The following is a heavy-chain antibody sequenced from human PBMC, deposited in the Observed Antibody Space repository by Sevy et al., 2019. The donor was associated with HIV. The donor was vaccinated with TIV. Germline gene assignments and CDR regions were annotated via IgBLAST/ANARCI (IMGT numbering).Heavy chain of an antibody. CDR1: GYTFTSYG. V-gene: IGHV1-18*04. J-gene: IGHJ5*02. Sequence: ASVKVSCKASGYTFTSYGISWVRQAPGQGLEWMGWISAYNGNTNYAQKLQGRVTMTTDTSTSTAYIERRSLRSDDTAVYYCARGSHYYGSGSPVPKYNWFDPWGQGTLVTVSS. CDR2: ISAYNGNT. D-gene: IGHD3-10*01. CDR3: ARGSHYYGSGSPVPKYNWFDP.